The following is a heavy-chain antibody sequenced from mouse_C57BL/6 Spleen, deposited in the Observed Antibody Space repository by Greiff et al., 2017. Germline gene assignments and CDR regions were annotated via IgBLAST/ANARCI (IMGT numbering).Heavy chain of an antibody. CDR3: ARLLLRTGYFDV. Sequence: DVHLVESGGGLVKPGGSLKLSCAASGFTFSSYTMSWVRQTPEKRLEWVATISGGGGNTYYPDSVKGRFTISRDNAKNTLYLQMSSLRSEDTALYYCARLLLRTGYFDVWGTGTTVTVSS. CDR2: ISGGGGNT. J-gene: IGHJ1*03. D-gene: IGHD1-1*01. V-gene: IGHV5-9*01. CDR1: GFTFSSYT.